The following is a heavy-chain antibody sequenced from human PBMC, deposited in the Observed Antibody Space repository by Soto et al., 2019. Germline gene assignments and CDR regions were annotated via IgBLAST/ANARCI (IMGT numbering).Heavy chain of an antibody. V-gene: IGHV3-64*02. CDR1: GFTFSSYA. CDR3: GRESVLGQLDN. Sequence: GGSLRLSCAASGFTFSSYAMHWVRQAPGKGLEYVSAISSNGGSTYYADSVKGRFTISRDNSKNTLYLQMGSLRAEDMAVYYCGRESVLGQLDNWGQGTLVTVSS. D-gene: IGHD2-8*02. J-gene: IGHJ4*02. CDR2: ISSNGGST.